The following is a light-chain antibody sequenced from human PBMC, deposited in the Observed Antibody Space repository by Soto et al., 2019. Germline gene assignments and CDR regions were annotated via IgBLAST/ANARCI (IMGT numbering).Light chain of an antibody. CDR2: GAS. CDR3: QHYGTSPLT. J-gene: IGKJ1*01. CDR1: QNVSSS. Sequence: EIVLTQSPATLSLSPGERATLSCRASQNVSSSLAWSQQKPGQAPRLLIYGASNRATGIPGRVSDSGSGTGFTLTISSLEPEDFAVYFCQHYGTSPLTFGQGTKVEIK. V-gene: IGKV3-11*01.